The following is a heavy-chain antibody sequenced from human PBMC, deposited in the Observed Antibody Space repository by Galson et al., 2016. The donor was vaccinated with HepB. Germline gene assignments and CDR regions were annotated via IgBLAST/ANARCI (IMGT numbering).Heavy chain of an antibody. CDR1: GFSFGDYA. J-gene: IGHJ3*02. V-gene: IGHV3-49*03. CDR2: IRSKAYGGTP. CDR3: TRERRAPARAFDM. Sequence: SLRLSCATSGFSFGDYALTWFRQAPGKGLEWVGYIRSKAYGGTPEYGASVKGRFTISRDDSRGIAYLQMDSLQTEDTGLYFCTRERRAPARAFDMRGQGTMVTVSS.